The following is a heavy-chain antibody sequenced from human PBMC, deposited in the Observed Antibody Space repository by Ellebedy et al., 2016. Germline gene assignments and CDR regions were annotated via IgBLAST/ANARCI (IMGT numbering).Heavy chain of an antibody. D-gene: IGHD2-2*01. CDR3: ARAADCSSTTCQGRMDV. Sequence: SVKVSCKASGGTFSNYAISWVRQAPGQGLEWMGGFIPLFGTANYAQKLQGRVSITADESTSTAYMELSSLRSEDTAVYYCARAADCSSTTCQGRMDVWGQGTTVTVSS. J-gene: IGHJ6*02. CDR1: GGTFSNYA. V-gene: IGHV1-69*13. CDR2: FIPLFGTA.